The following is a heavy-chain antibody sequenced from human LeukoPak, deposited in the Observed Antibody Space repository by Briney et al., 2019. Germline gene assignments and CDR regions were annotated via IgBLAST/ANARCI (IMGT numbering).Heavy chain of an antibody. J-gene: IGHJ6*03. V-gene: IGHV4-59*01. CDR1: GGSISSYY. CDR3: ARGDYYGSGSLYYYYYMDV. D-gene: IGHD3-10*01. Sequence: PSETLSLTCTVSGGSISSYYWSWIRQPPGKGLEWIGYIYYSGSTNYNPSLKSRVTISVDTSKNQFSLKLSSVTAADTAVYYCARGDYYGSGSLYYYYYMDVRGKGTTVTISS. CDR2: IYYSGST.